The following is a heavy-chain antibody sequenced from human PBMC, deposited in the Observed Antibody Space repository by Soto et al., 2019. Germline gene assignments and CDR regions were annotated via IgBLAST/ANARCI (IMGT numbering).Heavy chain of an antibody. J-gene: IGHJ4*02. V-gene: IGHV1-3*01. CDR2: INGGSGNT. CDR3: ARVPPWGNSAGDYYIQHYDS. CDR1: GFTFTSYA. D-gene: IGHD3-10*01. Sequence: VASVKVSCKSSGFTFTSYAIHWLRQAPGQRPQWMGWINGGSGNTKYSQDFQGRVTFTRDTFATTAYLELSSLRSEDTAVYYCARVPPWGNSAGDYYIQHYDSFGQGPPVTVSS.